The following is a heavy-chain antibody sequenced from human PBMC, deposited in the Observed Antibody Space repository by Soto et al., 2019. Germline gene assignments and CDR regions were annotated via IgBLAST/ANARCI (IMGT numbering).Heavy chain of an antibody. J-gene: IGHJ5*02. CDR3: AKDWGSGAWFNWFNP. CDR1: GFSVATTG. CDR2: TSYSGTAR. Sequence: QEQLLESGGGVVQPGGSLKLACAASGFSVATTGMHWVRQAPGKGLEWVAMTSYSGTARHYADSVQGRFTISRDSAKNSLYLQMSSLRLEDTALYYCAKDWGSGAWFNWFNPWGQGVLVTVSS. V-gene: IGHV3-30*18. D-gene: IGHD6-19*01.